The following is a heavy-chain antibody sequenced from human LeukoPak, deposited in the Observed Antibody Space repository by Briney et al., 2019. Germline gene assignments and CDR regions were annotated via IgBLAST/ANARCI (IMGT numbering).Heavy chain of an antibody. CDR2: IIPIFATT. CDR3: AKVGATRPAELNY. D-gene: IGHD1-26*01. J-gene: IGHJ4*02. V-gene: IGHV1-69*13. Sequence: SVKVSCKASGGTFSSYGISWVRQAPGQGLEWMGGIIPIFATTNYAQKFQGRVTITADESTRTAYMELRSLRSEDTAVYYCAKVGATRPAELNYWGQGTLVTVSS. CDR1: GGTFSSYG.